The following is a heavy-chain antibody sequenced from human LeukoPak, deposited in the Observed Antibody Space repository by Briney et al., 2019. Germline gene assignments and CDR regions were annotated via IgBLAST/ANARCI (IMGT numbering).Heavy chain of an antibody. J-gene: IGHJ4*02. V-gene: IGHV4-59*01. CDR1: GGSISSYY. CDR2: IYYSGST. D-gene: IGHD5-24*01. Sequence: PSETLSLTCTVSGGSISSYYWSWIRQPPGKGLEWIGYIYYSGSTNYNPSLKSRVTISVDTSKNQFSLKLSSVTAADTAVYYCARGYGYNLFDYWGQGTLVTVSS. CDR3: ARGYGYNLFDY.